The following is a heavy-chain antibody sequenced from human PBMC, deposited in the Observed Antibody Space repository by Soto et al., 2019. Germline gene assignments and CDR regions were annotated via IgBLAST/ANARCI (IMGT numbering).Heavy chain of an antibody. V-gene: IGHV4-59*01. CDR1: GGSISSYY. CDR2: IYYSGST. Sequence: SETLSLTCTVSGGSISSYYWGWIRQPPGKGLEWIGYIYYSGSTNYNPSLKSRVTISVDTSKNQFSLKLSSVTAADTAVYYCARETMVRGVTGYYYGMDVWGQGTTVPVSS. CDR3: ARETMVRGVTGYYYGMDV. J-gene: IGHJ6*02. D-gene: IGHD3-10*01.